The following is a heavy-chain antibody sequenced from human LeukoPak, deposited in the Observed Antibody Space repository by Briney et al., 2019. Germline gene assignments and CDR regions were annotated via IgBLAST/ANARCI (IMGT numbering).Heavy chain of an antibody. V-gene: IGHV4-59*08. CDR1: GGSISSYY. CDR3: ARHDYSGYDHDSDY. Sequence: ASETLSLTCTVSGGSISSYYWSWIRQPPGKGLEWIGYIYYSGSTNYNPSLKSRVIISVDTSKNQFSLKLSSVTAADTAVYYCARHDYSGYDHDSDYWGQGTLVTVSS. J-gene: IGHJ4*02. CDR2: IYYSGST. D-gene: IGHD5-12*01.